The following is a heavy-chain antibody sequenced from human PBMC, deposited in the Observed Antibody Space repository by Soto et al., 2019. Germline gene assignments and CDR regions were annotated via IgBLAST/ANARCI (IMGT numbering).Heavy chain of an antibody. D-gene: IGHD3-22*01. CDR2: ISGSGGST. J-gene: IGHJ4*02. Sequence: PGGSLRLSCAASGFTSSTYAMGWVRQAPGKGLEWVSTISGSGGSTYYADSVKGRFTISRDNSKNTLYLQMNSLRAEDTAVYYCAKQGLEPPSSYYDSTAYYSHFDYWGQGSLVTVSS. CDR1: GFTSSTYA. CDR3: AKQGLEPPSSYYDSTAYYSHFDY. V-gene: IGHV3-23*01.